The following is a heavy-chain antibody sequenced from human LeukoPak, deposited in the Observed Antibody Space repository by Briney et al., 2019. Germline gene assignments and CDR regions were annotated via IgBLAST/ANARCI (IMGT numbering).Heavy chain of an antibody. Sequence: ASVTVSFKASAYTFTGYYMHWVRQAPGQGLEWMGWINPNSGGTNYAQKFQGRVTMTRDTSISTAYMELSRLRSDDTAVYYCARPHVDTAMVIPPGFDYWGQGTLVTVSS. CDR1: AYTFTGYY. D-gene: IGHD5-18*01. J-gene: IGHJ4*02. CDR3: ARPHVDTAMVIPPGFDY. V-gene: IGHV1-2*02. CDR2: INPNSGGT.